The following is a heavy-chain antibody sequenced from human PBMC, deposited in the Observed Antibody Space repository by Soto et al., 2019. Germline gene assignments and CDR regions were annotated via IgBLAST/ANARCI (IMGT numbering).Heavy chain of an antibody. CDR3: ARGFGVAITTPLGY. V-gene: IGHV3-30-3*01. CDR2: ISYDGSNK. J-gene: IGHJ4*02. Sequence: GGSLRLSCAASGFTFSSYAMHWVRQAPGKGLEWVAVISYDGSNKYYADSVKGRFTISRDNSKNTLYLQMNSLKAEDTAVYYCARGFGVAITTPLGYWGQGTLVTAPQ. CDR1: GFTFSSYA. D-gene: IGHD3-3*01.